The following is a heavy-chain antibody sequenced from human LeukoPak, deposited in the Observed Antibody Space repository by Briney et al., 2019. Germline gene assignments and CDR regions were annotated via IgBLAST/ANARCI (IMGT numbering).Heavy chain of an antibody. Sequence: GRSLRLSCAASGFTFSSYAMHWVRQAPGKGLEWVAVISYDGSNKYYADSVKGRFTISRDNSKNTLYLQMNSLRAEDTAVYYCGRDPGYGYSGAFDIWGQGTMVTVSS. CDR3: GRDPGYGYSGAFDI. CDR2: ISYDGSNK. J-gene: IGHJ3*02. D-gene: IGHD5-18*01. CDR1: GFTFSSYA. V-gene: IGHV3-30*04.